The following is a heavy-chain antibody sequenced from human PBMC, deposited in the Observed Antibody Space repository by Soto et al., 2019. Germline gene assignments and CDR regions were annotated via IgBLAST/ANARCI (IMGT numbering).Heavy chain of an antibody. J-gene: IGHJ4*02. Sequence: SATLSLTCAVPGVSLTSGNWWTWVRRSPQRGLEYIGEIFHDGTANYYPSFERRVAMSVDTSRNQFSLKLTSVTAADTAVYFCARLVYDTRLNYMYFDFWGPGTLVTVSS. D-gene: IGHD3-10*01. CDR3: ARLVYDTRLNYMYFDF. CDR1: GVSLTSGNW. CDR2: IFHDGTA. V-gene: IGHV4-4*02.